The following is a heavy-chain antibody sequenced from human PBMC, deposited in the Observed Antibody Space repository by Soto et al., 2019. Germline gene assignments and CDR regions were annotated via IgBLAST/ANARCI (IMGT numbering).Heavy chain of an antibody. CDR2: INHSGST. V-gene: IGHV4-34*01. J-gene: IGHJ6*02. D-gene: IGHD6-19*01. CDR3: ASNGWYGFYYYYYGMDG. CDR1: GGSFSGYY. Sequence: SETLSLTCAVYGGSFSGYYWSWIRQPPGKGLEWIGEINHSGSTNYNPSLKGRVTISVDTSKNQFSLKLSSVTAADTAVYYCASNGWYGFYYYYYGMDGWGQGTTVTVSS.